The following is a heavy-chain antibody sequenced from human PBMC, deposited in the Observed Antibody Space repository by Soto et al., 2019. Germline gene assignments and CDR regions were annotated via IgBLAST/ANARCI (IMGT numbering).Heavy chain of an antibody. CDR2: MNPNSGNT. V-gene: IGHV1-8*01. CDR3: AIRKYYDILTGYYNNGFDP. D-gene: IGHD3-9*01. CDR1: GYTFTSYD. J-gene: IGHJ5*02. Sequence: GASVKVSCKASGYTFTSYDINWVRQATGQGLERMGWMNPNSGNTGYAQKFQGRVTMTRNTSISTAYMELSSLRSEDTAVYYCAIRKYYDILTGYYNNGFDPWGQGTMVTVSS.